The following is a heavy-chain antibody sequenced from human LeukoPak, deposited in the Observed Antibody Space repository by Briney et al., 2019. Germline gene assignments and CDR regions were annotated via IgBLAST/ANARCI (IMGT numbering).Heavy chain of an antibody. Sequence: GGTLRLSCAASGFTFSTYGLSWVRQAPGKGLEWVSGISGSGGSTYYADSVKGRFTISRDNSKNTLYLQMNSLRAEDTAVYYCARSSWGYYFDYWGQGTLVTVSS. CDR3: ARSSWGYYFDY. CDR2: ISGSGGST. CDR1: GFTFSTYG. J-gene: IGHJ4*02. V-gene: IGHV3-23*01. D-gene: IGHD3-16*01.